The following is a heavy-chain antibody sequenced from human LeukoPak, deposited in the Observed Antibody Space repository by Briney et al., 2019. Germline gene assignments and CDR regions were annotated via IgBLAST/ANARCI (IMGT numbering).Heavy chain of an antibody. CDR2: IYSDGSST. CDR3: ARAMYTISSARGAY. V-gene: IGHV3-74*01. Sequence: GGSLRLSCAASGFTLITNWMHWFGKAPGKGLVWVSRIYSDGSSTGYEDSVKGRFTISIDNAKNTLFLQMHSLRAEATAVYYCARAMYTISSARGAYWGQGTLVTVSS. D-gene: IGHD6-6*01. CDR1: GFTLITNW. J-gene: IGHJ4*02.